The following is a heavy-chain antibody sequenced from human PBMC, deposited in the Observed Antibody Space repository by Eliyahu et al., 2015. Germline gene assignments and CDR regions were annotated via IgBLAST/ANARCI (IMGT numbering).Heavy chain of an antibody. CDR1: GYTFXDSF. CDR2: VNVKSGVT. J-gene: IGHJ4*02. D-gene: IGHD1-20*01. V-gene: IGHV1-2*04. Sequence: QVQLVQSGAEVKKPGASVKVSCKASGYTFXDSFIHWVRQAPGQGLEWMGWVNVKSGVTKYGQKFQGWVTLTRDTSIRTAYMELSRLTSDDTAVYYCARDRADTSNWKFDYWGQGTLVTVSS. CDR3: ARDRADTSNWKFDY.